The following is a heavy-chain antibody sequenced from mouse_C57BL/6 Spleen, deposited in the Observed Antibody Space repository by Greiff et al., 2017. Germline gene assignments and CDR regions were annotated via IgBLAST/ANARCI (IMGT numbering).Heavy chain of an antibody. V-gene: IGHV1-59*01. CDR2: IDPSDSYT. D-gene: IGHD2-4*01. Sequence: QVQLQQPGAELVRPGTSVKLSCKASGYTFTSYWMHWVKQRPGQGLEWIGVIDPSDSYTNYTQKFKGKATLTVDTSSSTAYMQLSSLPSEDSAVYYRSRALCYEYDGDAMDYWGQGTSVTVSS. CDR1: GYTFTSYW. CDR3: SRALCYEYDGDAMDY. J-gene: IGHJ4*01.